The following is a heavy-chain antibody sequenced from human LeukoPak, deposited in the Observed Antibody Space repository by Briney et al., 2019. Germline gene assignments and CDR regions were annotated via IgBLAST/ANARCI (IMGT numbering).Heavy chain of an antibody. CDR2: IPGSGGDT. V-gene: IGHV3-23*01. D-gene: IGHD1-14*01. CDR1: GFTFSNYA. CDR3: VKEVTTIGVPVFDY. Sequence: PGGSLRLSCAASGFTFSNYAMSWVRQAPGKGREWVSGIPGSGGDTYYPDSVRGRFTISRDNSMNMLYLQMDYLRGEDTAVYYCVKEVTTIGVPVFDYWGQGTLVTVSS. J-gene: IGHJ4*02.